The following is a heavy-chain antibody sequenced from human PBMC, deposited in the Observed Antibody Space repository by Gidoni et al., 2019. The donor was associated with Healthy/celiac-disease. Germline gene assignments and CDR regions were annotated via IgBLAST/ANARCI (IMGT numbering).Heavy chain of an antibody. Sequence: QVQLVESGGGVVQPGRSLRLSCAASGFTFSSYGMHWVRQAPGKGLEWVAVVSYDGSNKYYADSVKGRFTISRDNSKNTLYLQMNSLRAEDTAVYYCAKDQGWIEEGYNYYGMDVWGQGTTVTVSS. CDR3: AKDQGWIEEGYNYYGMDV. V-gene: IGHV3-30*18. CDR2: VSYDGSNK. CDR1: GFTFSSYG. D-gene: IGHD5-12*01. J-gene: IGHJ6*02.